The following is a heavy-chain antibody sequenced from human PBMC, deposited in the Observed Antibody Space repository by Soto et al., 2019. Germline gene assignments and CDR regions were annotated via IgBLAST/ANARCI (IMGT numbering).Heavy chain of an antibody. V-gene: IGHV1-69*13. J-gene: IGHJ4*02. Sequence: SVKVSCEACGVTVSSYAISWVRQSPGQGLEWMGGIIPIFGTANYAQKFQGRVTITADESTSTAYMELSSLRSEDTAVYYCASPGRDGYNLHYFDYWGQGTLVTVSS. CDR3: ASPGRDGYNLHYFDY. D-gene: IGHD5-12*01. CDR1: GVTVSSYA. CDR2: IIPIFGTA.